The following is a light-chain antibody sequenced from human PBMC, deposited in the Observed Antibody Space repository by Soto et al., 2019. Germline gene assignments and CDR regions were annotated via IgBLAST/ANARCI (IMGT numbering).Light chain of an antibody. Sequence: IMLTQSPATLSVSPGEGAALSCRASQSVGNKLAWYQQKPGQAPRLLFSAASTRATDIPARFSGGGSGTEFTLTISSLQSEDFAIYYCQQYSVWPPSFGPGTKVDVQ. CDR1: QSVGNK. J-gene: IGKJ3*01. V-gene: IGKV3-15*01. CDR2: AAS. CDR3: QQYSVWPPS.